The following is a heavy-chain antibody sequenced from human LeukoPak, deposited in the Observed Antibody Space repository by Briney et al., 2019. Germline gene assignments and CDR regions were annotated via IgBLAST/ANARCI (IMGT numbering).Heavy chain of an antibody. D-gene: IGHD3-22*01. CDR1: GFTFDDYA. CDR3: AKASYYDSSGYLHY. V-gene: IGHV3-9*01. Sequence: GGSLRLSCAASGFTFDDYAMHWVRQAPGKGLEWVSGISWNSGSIGYADSVKGRFTISRDNAKNSLYLQMNSLRAEDTALYYCAKASYYDSSGYLHYWGQGTLVTVSS. CDR2: ISWNSGSI. J-gene: IGHJ4*02.